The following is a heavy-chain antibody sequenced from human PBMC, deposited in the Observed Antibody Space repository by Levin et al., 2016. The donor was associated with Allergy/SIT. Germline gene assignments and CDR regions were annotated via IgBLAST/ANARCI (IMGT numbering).Heavy chain of an antibody. CDR2: INSDGSST. CDR3: ARESRRRFDY. J-gene: IGHJ4*02. D-gene: IGHD1-1*01. Sequence: GESLKISCAASGFTFSSYWMHWVRQAPGKGLVWVSRINSDGSSTSYADSVKGRFTISKDNAKNTLYLQMNSLRAEDTAVYYCARESRRRFDYWGQGTLVTVSS. CDR1: GFTFSSYW. V-gene: IGHV3-74*01.